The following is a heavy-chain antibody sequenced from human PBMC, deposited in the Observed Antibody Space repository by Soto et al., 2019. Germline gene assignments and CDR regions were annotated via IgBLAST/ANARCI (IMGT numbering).Heavy chain of an antibody. CDR2: ISSTSGSI. CDR1: GFTFSSYS. Sequence: VQLEESGGGLVQPGGSLRLSCAASGFTFSSYSMNWVRQAPGKGLEWVSCISSTSGSIHYADSVKGRFTISRDNAKNSVYLQMNSLRDEDTAVYYCAKEGRAAVGTDWFDPWGQGTLVTVSS. V-gene: IGHV3-48*02. D-gene: IGHD6-13*01. J-gene: IGHJ5*02. CDR3: AKEGRAAVGTDWFDP.